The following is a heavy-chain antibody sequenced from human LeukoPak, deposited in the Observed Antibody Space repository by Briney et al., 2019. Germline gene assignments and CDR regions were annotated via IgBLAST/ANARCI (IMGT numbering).Heavy chain of an antibody. CDR1: GFTFRNYG. Sequence: GGSLRLSCVTSGFTFRNYGMQWVRQAPGKGREWVAVISHDGTTTFYADFVKGRFTISRDNSKNTLDLQMDSLRAEDMAVYFCAKEPNAYSSGWYFQDWGQGTLVTVSS. CDR2: ISHDGTTT. V-gene: IGHV3-30*18. J-gene: IGHJ1*01. D-gene: IGHD6-25*01. CDR3: AKEPNAYSSGWYFQD.